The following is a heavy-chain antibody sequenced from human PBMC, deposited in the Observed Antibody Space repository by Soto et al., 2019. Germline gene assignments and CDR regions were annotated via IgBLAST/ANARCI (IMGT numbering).Heavy chain of an antibody. J-gene: IGHJ4*02. Sequence: GGSLRLSCAASGFTFSNYAMNWVRQAPGKGLEWVSGITGSSGRTFYADSVKGRFTISRDNSKNTVYLQMNSVRADDTAVYYCAKDRVVDYWGQGTLVTVSS. V-gene: IGHV3-23*01. CDR2: ITGSSGRT. CDR3: AKDRVVDY. CDR1: GFTFSNYA.